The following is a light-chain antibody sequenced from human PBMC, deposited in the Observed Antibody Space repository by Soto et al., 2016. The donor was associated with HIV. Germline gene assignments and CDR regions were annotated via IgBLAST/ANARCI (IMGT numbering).Light chain of an antibody. CDR3: QAWDNSTAV. Sequence: SYELTQPPSVSVSPGQTASITCSGNKLGDKYACWYQQKPGQSPVVVIYQDSKRPSGIPERFSGSNSGNTATLTISGTQAMDEADYYCQAWDNSTAVFGTGTKVTVL. CDR1: KLGDKY. J-gene: IGLJ1*01. V-gene: IGLV3-1*01. CDR2: QDS.